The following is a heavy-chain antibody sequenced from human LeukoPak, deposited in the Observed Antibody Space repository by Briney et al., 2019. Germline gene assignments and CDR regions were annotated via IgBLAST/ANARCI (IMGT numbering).Heavy chain of an antibody. V-gene: IGHV4-59*01. CDR3: VRDYYSDRRGWAFDI. CDR1: GGSISSYY. D-gene: IGHD2/OR15-2a*01. CDR2: IYYSGST. J-gene: IGHJ3*02. Sequence: SETLSLTCTVSGGSISSYYWSWIRQPPGKGLEWIGYIYYSGSTNYNPSLKSRVTMSLDTSKNQLSLKVNSVTAADTAVYYCVRDYYSDRRGWAFDIWGQGTMVTVSS.